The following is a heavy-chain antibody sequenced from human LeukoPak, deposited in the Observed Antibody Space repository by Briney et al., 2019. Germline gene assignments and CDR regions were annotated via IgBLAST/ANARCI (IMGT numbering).Heavy chain of an antibody. CDR3: AGISGSYDVGY. CDR1: GGSISSSSYY. D-gene: IGHD1-26*01. Sequence: PSETLSLTCTVSGGSISSSSYYWGWIRQPPGKGLEWIGSIYYSGSTYYNPSLKSRVTISVDTSKNQFSLKLSSVTAADTAVYYCAGISGSYDVGYWRQGTLVTVSS. CDR2: IYYSGST. J-gene: IGHJ4*02. V-gene: IGHV4-39*07.